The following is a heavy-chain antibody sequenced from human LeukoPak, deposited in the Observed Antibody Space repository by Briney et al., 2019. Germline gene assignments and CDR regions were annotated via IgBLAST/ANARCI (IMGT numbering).Heavy chain of an antibody. J-gene: IGHJ4*02. D-gene: IGHD4-17*01. V-gene: IGHV4-59*01. Sequence: SETLSLTCTVSGGSISSYYWSWIRQPPGKGLEWIGYIYYSGSTKYNPSLKSRVTISVDASKTQFSLKLNSVTAADTAVYYCASVRSPTTVTTYSPYDYWGQGTVVTVSS. CDR1: GGSISSYY. CDR2: IYYSGST. CDR3: ASVRSPTTVTTYSPYDY.